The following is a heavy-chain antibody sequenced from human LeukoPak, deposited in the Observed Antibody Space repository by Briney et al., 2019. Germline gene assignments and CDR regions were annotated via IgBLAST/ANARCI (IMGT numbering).Heavy chain of an antibody. Sequence: PGGSLRLSCAASGFTFSDYAMNWVRQAPGEGLEWVSALSGSGRNTYCADSAKGRFTISRDNSKNTLYLQMDSLRAEDTALYYCAKDGGGWYTSGWYYFDYWGQGTLVTVSS. CDR3: AKDGGGWYTSGWYYFDY. V-gene: IGHV3-23*01. D-gene: IGHD6-19*01. CDR2: LSGSGRNT. CDR1: GFTFSDYA. J-gene: IGHJ4*02.